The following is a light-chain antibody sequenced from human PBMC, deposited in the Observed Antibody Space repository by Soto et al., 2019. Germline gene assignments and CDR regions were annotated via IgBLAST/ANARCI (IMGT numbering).Light chain of an antibody. CDR1: QSVGNW. V-gene: IGKV1-5*03. Sequence: DIQMTQSPSTLPASVGDSVIITCRASQSVGNWLAWYQQKPWKAPNLLIHQASTLDSGVPTRFRGSGSGTDFTLTSDSLQPDDFANYYCLQYDSYRTFGQGTKVDIK. J-gene: IGKJ1*01. CDR2: QAS. CDR3: LQYDSYRT.